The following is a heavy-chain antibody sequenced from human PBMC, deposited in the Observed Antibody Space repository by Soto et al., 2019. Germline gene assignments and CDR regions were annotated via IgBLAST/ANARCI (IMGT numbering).Heavy chain of an antibody. CDR1: GFTFSDYG. CDR3: VRDQQWLRPVPLKFDY. V-gene: IGHV1-18*01. J-gene: IGHJ4*02. CDR2: ISAFNGET. D-gene: IGHD6-19*01. Sequence: QIQLVQSGAEVKKPGASVKVSCKASGFTFSDYGFSWVRQAPGRGLEWMGWISAFNGETNYTQKSEGRVAVTTDAATTTAYMELRRLTVDDTAVYYCVRDQQWLRPVPLKFDYWGQGTVVTVSS.